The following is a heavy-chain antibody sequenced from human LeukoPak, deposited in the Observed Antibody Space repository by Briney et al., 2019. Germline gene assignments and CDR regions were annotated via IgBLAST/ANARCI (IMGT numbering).Heavy chain of an antibody. J-gene: IGHJ4*02. V-gene: IGHV3-23*01. Sequence: GGSLRLSCAASGFTFSSYAMSWVRQAPGKGLEWVSAISGSGGSTYYADSVKGQFTISRDNSKNTLYLQMNSLRAEDTAVYYCAKDQYKDIVVVPAAMAYWGQGTLVTVSS. CDR2: ISGSGGST. CDR3: AKDQYKDIVVVPAAMAY. CDR1: GFTFSSYA. D-gene: IGHD2-2*01.